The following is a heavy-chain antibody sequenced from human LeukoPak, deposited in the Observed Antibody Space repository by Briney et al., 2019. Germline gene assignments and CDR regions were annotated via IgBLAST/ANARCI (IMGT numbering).Heavy chain of an antibody. V-gene: IGHV4-30-2*01. CDR1: GGSISSGGYS. D-gene: IGHD3-22*01. J-gene: IGHJ4*02. CDR2: IYHSGST. CDR3: ARRYYYDSSGYSYFDY. Sequence: PSETLSLTCAVSGGSISSGGYSWSWIRQPPGKGLEWIGYIYHSGSTYYNPSLKSRVTISVDRSKNQFSLKLSSVTAADTAVYYCARRYYYDSSGYSYFDYWGQGTLVTVSS.